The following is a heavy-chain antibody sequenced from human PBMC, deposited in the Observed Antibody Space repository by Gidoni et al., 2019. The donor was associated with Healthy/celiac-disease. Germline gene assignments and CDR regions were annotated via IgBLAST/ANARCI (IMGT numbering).Heavy chain of an antibody. J-gene: IGHJ4*02. CDR1: GGSFSGYY. CDR2: INHSGSP. V-gene: IGHV4-34*01. Sequence: QVQLQQWCAGLLKPSATLSLTCAVYGGSFSGYYWSWIRQPPGKGLEWIGEINHSGSPNYNPSLKSRVTISVDTSKNQFSLKLSSVTAADTAVYYWARGRRPHYWGQGTLVTVSS. D-gene: IGHD6-25*01. CDR3: ARGRRPHY.